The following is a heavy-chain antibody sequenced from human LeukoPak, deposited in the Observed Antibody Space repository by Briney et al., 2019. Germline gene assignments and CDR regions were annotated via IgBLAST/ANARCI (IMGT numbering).Heavy chain of an antibody. CDR3: ARVSFYYGSGSYYSSFDP. Sequence: SETLSLTCTVSGDSISSYYWNWIRQPPGKGLEWIGYIYYSGSTNYNPSLKSRVTISVDTSKNQFSLKLSSVTAADTAVYYCARVSFYYGSGSYYSSFDPWGQGTLVTVSS. V-gene: IGHV4-59*01. CDR2: IYYSGST. CDR1: GDSISSYY. J-gene: IGHJ5*02. D-gene: IGHD3-10*01.